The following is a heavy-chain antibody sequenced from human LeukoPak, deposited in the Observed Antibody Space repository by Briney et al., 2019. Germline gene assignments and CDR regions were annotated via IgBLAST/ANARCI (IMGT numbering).Heavy chain of an antibody. Sequence: PGGSLRLSCAASGFTFSSYAMHWVRQAPGKGLEWVAVISYDGSNKYYADSVKGRFTISRDNSKNTLYLQMNSLRAEDTAVYYCARDFSSGWYGYGMTSGAKGPRSPSP. CDR1: GFTFSSYA. CDR2: ISYDGSNK. V-gene: IGHV3-30-3*01. J-gene: IGHJ6*02. D-gene: IGHD6-19*01. CDR3: ARDFSSGWYGYGMTS.